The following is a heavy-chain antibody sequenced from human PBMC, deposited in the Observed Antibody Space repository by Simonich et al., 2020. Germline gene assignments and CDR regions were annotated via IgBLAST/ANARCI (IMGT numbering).Heavy chain of an antibody. CDR1: GFTFISYW. J-gene: IGHJ3*02. CDR3: ANSWGSGAFDI. V-gene: IGHV3-74*01. D-gene: IGHD7-27*01. CDR2: INSDGSST. Sequence: EVQLVESGGGLVQPGGSLRLSCAASGFTFISYWMHWVRQAPGKGLGWVSRINSDGSSTSYADSVKGRFTISRDNAKNTLYLQMNSLRAEDTAVYYCANSWGSGAFDIWGQGTMVTVSS.